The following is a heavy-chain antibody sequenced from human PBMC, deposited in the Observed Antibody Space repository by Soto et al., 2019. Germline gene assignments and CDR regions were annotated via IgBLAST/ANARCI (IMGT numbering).Heavy chain of an antibody. Sequence: SLILSCTASGFTFGDYAMSWFRQAPGKGLEWVGFIRSKAYGGTTEYAASVKGRFTISRDDSKSIAYLQINSLKPEDTAVYYCSSGWGFYDSSADSGGAFDNWGQGTTFAV. D-gene: IGHD3-22*01. CDR3: SSGWGFYDSSADSGGAFDN. V-gene: IGHV3-49*03. CDR2: IRSKAYGGTT. J-gene: IGHJ3*02. CDR1: GFTFGDYA.